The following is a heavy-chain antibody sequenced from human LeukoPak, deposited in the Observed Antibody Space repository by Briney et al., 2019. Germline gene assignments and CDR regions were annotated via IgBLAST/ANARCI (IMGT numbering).Heavy chain of an antibody. V-gene: IGHV3-74*01. CDR1: GFTFSSYW. CDR3: ASSTQISKYADY. Sequence: GGSLRLSCAASGFTFSSYWVHWVRQAPGKGLVWVSRINSDGSITTYADSVRGRFTISRDNAKSTLYLQMNSLRAEDTAVYYCASSTQISKYADYWGQGALVTVSS. J-gene: IGHJ4*02. CDR2: INSDGSIT. D-gene: IGHD2-2*01.